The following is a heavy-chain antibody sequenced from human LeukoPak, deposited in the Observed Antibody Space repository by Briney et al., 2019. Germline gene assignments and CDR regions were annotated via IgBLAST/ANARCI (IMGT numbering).Heavy chain of an antibody. CDR3: AKAPYDSSEYDY. Sequence: GGSLRLSCAASGFTFSSYAMSWVRQAPGKGLEWVSAISGSGGSTYYADSVRGRFTISRDNSKNTLYLQMNSLRAEDTAVYYCAKAPYDSSEYDYWGQGTLVTVSS. J-gene: IGHJ4*02. CDR1: GFTFSSYA. V-gene: IGHV3-23*01. CDR2: ISGSGGST. D-gene: IGHD3-22*01.